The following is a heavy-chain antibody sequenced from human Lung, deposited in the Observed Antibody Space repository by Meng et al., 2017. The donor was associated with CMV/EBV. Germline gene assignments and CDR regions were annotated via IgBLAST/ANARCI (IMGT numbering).Heavy chain of an antibody. V-gene: IGHV1-69*10. J-gene: IGHJ4*02. CDR1: GGTFGSNA. Sequence: APGGTFGSNALSWVRQAPGQGLEWMGGIIPILGLSTYAQRFQGRVTITADKSTGTGYMEVPSLRFDDTAVYYCVTYQYDSGWTEDSWGQGTLVTVSS. D-gene: IGHD3-16*01. CDR3: VTYQYDSGWTEDS. CDR2: IIPILGLS.